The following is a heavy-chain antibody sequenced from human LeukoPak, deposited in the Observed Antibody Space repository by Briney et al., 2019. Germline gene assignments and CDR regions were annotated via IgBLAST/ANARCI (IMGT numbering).Heavy chain of an antibody. D-gene: IGHD3-22*01. V-gene: IGHV3-13*01. Sequence: GGSLRLSCAASGFTFSSYDMHWVRQATGKGLERVSAIGTAGDTYYPGSVKGRFTISRENAKNSLYLQMNSLRAGDTAVYYCARVGIVSDAFDIWGQGTMVTVSS. CDR1: GFTFSSYD. CDR3: ARVGIVSDAFDI. CDR2: IGTAGDT. J-gene: IGHJ3*02.